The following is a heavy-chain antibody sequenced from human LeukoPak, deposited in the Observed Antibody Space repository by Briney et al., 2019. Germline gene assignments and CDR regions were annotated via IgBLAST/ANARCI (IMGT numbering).Heavy chain of an antibody. J-gene: IGHJ4*02. CDR1: GFTFDDFA. CDR2: ISWNSGNI. Sequence: PGGSLRLSCAVSGFTFDDFAMHWVRQTPGKGLEWVSGISWNSGNIGYADSVKGRFTISRDNAKNSLYLQVNSLRAEDTALYYCAKDIAGNILAARGSFDFWGQGTLVTVSS. D-gene: IGHD6-6*01. V-gene: IGHV3-9*01. CDR3: AKDIAGNILAARGSFDF.